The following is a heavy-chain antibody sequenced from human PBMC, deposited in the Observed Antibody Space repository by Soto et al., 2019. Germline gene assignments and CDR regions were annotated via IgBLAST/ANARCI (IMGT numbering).Heavy chain of an antibody. D-gene: IGHD4-17*01. CDR1: GYSISSGYY. V-gene: IGHV4-38-2*02. CDR3: ARESGGDYGTFDY. Sequence: PSETPSLTCAVSGYSISSGYYWGWIRQPPGKGLEWIGSIYHSGSTYYNPSLKSRVTISVDTSKNQFSLKLSSVTAADTAVYYCARESGGDYGTFDYWGQGTLVTVSS. J-gene: IGHJ4*02. CDR2: IYHSGST.